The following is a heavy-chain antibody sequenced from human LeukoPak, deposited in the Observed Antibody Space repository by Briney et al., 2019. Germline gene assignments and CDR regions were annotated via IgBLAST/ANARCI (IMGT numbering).Heavy chain of an antibody. V-gene: IGHV3-7*01. CDR2: IKQDGSEK. CDR1: GFTFTTYW. Sequence: GGSLRLSCAASGFTFTTYWMSWVRQPPGKGLEWVANIKQDGSEKYYVDSVKGRFTISRDNAKKSMYLQMNSLRVDDTATYYCTRGGGEFDPWGQGTRVTVSS. J-gene: IGHJ5*02. D-gene: IGHD3-10*01. CDR3: TRGGGEFDP.